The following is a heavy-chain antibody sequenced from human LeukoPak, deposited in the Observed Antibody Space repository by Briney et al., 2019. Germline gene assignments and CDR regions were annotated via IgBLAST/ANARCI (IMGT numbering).Heavy chain of an antibody. V-gene: IGHV3-7*05. Sequence: GGSLRLACAASGFTFSTFWMTWVRQAPGKGLEWVANIKQEGSEKYYVDSLKGRFTISRDNAKNSLYLQMNSLRAEDTAVYYCARSGMAVAATPWDWGQGTLVSVSS. CDR1: GFTFSTFW. J-gene: IGHJ4*02. CDR2: IKQEGSEK. CDR3: ARSGMAVAATPWD. D-gene: IGHD6-19*01.